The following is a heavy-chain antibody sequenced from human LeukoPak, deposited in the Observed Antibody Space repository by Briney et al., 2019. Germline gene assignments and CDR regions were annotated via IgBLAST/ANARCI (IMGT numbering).Heavy chain of an antibody. CDR3: ARHLGIVVVPTASMGGYYFDY. V-gene: IGHV4-59*01. Sequence: SETLFLTCTVSGGCISSYYWSWIRQPPGKGLECIGYIYYSGTTHYDPSLKSRVTISVDTSKNQFSLKLSSVTAADTAVYYCARHLGIVVVPTASMGGYYFDYWGQGTLVTVSS. CDR1: GGCISSYY. CDR2: IYYSGTT. J-gene: IGHJ4*02. D-gene: IGHD2-2*01.